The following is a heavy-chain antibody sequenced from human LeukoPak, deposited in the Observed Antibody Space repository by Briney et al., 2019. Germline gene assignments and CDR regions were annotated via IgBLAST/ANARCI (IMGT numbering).Heavy chain of an antibody. J-gene: IGHJ1*01. CDR2: INHSGST. Sequence: SETLSLTCAVYGGSFSGYYWSWIRQPPGKGLEWIGEINHSGSTNYNPSLKSRVTISVDTSKNQFSLKLSSVTAADTAVYYCAKGTLGGYFQHWGQGTLVTVSS. V-gene: IGHV4-34*01. D-gene: IGHD2-15*01. CDR1: GGSFSGYY. CDR3: AKGTLGGYFQH.